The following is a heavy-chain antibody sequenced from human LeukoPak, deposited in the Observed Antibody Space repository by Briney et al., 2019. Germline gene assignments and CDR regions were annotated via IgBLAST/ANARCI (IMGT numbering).Heavy chain of an antibody. Sequence: ASVKVSCKASGGTFSSYAISWVRQAPGQGLEWMGGIIPIFGTANYAQKFQGRVTITADESTSTAYMELSSLRSEDTAVYYCARGDYYDSSGYYYAEPLGRLDYWGQGTLVTVSS. D-gene: IGHD3-22*01. CDR2: IIPIFGTA. J-gene: IGHJ4*02. CDR1: GGTFSSYA. CDR3: ARGDYYDSSGYYYAEPLGRLDY. V-gene: IGHV1-69*13.